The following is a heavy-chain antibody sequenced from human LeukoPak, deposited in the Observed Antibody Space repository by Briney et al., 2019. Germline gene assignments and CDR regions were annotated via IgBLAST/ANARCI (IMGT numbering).Heavy chain of an antibody. CDR2: IKYDGSET. D-gene: IGHD7-27*01. Sequence: PGGSLRLSCVVSGLSFRTYWMSWVRQAPGQGLERVANIKYDGSETYYVDSVKGRFTVSRDNAKNSLYLQMNSLRAEDTAMYYCASATGDKGGYFDYWGQGTQVTVSS. V-gene: IGHV3-7*01. CDR3: ASATGDKGGYFDY. CDR1: GLSFRTYW. J-gene: IGHJ4*02.